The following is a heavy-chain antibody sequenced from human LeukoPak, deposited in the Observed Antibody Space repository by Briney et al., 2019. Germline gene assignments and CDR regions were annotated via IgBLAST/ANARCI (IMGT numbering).Heavy chain of an antibody. CDR2: IYPGDSDT. CDR3: ARRDSSSHYFDY. Sequence: GESLKISCKGSGYRFTIYWIGWVRQIPGKGLEWMGIIYPGDSDTRYSPSFQGQVTISADKSISTAYLQWSSLKASDTAMYYCARRDSSSHYFDYWGQGTLVTVSS. D-gene: IGHD6-6*01. J-gene: IGHJ4*02. V-gene: IGHV5-51*01. CDR1: GYRFTIYW.